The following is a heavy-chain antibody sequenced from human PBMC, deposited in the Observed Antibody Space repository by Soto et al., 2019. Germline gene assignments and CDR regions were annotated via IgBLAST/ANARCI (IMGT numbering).Heavy chain of an antibody. CDR2: IYYSGST. J-gene: IGHJ6*03. V-gene: IGHV4-59*01. D-gene: IGHD2-2*01. Sequence: PSETLSLTCTASGGSISSYYWSWIRQPPGKGLEWIGYIYYSGSTNYNPSLKSRVTISVDTSKNQFSLRLSSVTAADTAVYYCATLHRYCSSTSCPMDVWGKGTTVTVSS. CDR3: ATLHRYCSSTSCPMDV. CDR1: GGSISSYY.